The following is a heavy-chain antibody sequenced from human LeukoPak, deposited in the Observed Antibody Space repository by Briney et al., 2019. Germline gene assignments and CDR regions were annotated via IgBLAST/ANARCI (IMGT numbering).Heavy chain of an antibody. CDR3: ARVSERFLEWLLGNYYYMDV. CDR1: GYTFTRDG. D-gene: IGHD3-3*01. Sequence: ASVKVSCKVSGYTFTRDGVTWVRQAPGQGLEWMGWISAYNARTNYSQKFQGRVTMTTDTSTSTAYMGLRSLRSDDTAVYYCARVSERFLEWLLGNYYYMDVWGKGTTVTVSS. CDR2: ISAYNART. J-gene: IGHJ6*03. V-gene: IGHV1-18*01.